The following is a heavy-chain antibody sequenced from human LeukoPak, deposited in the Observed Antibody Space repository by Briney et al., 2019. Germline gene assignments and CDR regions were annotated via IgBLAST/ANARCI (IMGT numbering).Heavy chain of an antibody. J-gene: IGHJ5*02. CDR1: GGSISSGDYY. D-gene: IGHD2-2*01. CDR2: IYYSGST. V-gene: IGHV4-30-4*01. CDR3: ARDYCSSTSCYHWFDR. Sequence: TSQTLSLTCTVSGGSISSGDYYWSWIRQPPGKDLEWIGYIYYSGSTYYNPSLKSRVAISVDTSKNQFSLKLSSATAADTAVYYCARDYCSSTSCYHWFDRWGQGTLVTVSS.